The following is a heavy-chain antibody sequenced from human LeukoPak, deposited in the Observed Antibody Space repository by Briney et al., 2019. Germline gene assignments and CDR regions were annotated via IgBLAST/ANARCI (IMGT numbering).Heavy chain of an antibody. V-gene: IGHV4-59*01. Sequence: PSETLSLTCTVSGGSISSYYWSWIRQPPGKGLEWTGYIYYSGSTNYNPSLKSRVTISVDTSKNQFSLKLSSVTAADTAVYYCARDREFGLDYWGQGTLVTVSS. CDR1: GGSISSYY. CDR2: IYYSGST. D-gene: IGHD3-10*01. J-gene: IGHJ4*02. CDR3: ARDREFGLDY.